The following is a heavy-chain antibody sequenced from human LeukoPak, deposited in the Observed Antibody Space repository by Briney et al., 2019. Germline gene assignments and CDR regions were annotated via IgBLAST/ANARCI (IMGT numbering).Heavy chain of an antibody. J-gene: IGHJ4*02. CDR2: IYYSGST. D-gene: IGHD3-22*01. CDR1: GGSISSSSYY. CDR3: ARRIVVIGGYDY. V-gene: IGHV4-39*07. Sequence: SETLSLTCTVSGGSISSSSYYWGWIRQPPGKGLEWIGSIYYSGSTYYNPSLKSRVTISVDTSKNQFSLKLSSVTAADTAVYYCARRIVVIGGYDYWGQGTLVTVSS.